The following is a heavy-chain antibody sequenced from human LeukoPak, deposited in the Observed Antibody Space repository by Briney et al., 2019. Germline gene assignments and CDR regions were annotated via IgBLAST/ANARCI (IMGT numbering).Heavy chain of an antibody. D-gene: IGHD5-18*01. Sequence: GGSLRLSCAASGLTFSNFAMTWVRQTPGKGLEWVSALSASGGGTFYAPSVKGRFTISRDNSKNTVSLQMNSLRAEDTGLYYCATVLHTSMTTWAAFDTWGQGTMVTVSS. V-gene: IGHV3-23*01. CDR2: LSASGGGT. CDR1: GLTFSNFA. J-gene: IGHJ3*02. CDR3: ATVLHTSMTTWAAFDT.